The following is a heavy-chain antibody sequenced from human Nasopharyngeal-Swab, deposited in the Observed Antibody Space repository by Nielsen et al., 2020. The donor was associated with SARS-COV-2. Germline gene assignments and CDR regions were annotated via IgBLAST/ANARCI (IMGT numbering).Heavy chain of an antibody. Sequence: WIRQPPGKGLEWIGEINHSGSTNYNPSLKSRVTISVDTSKNQFSLKLSSVTAADTAVYYCARGSGGCKYYYDSSGYYGPDYWGQGTLVTISS. V-gene: IGHV4-34*01. J-gene: IGHJ4*02. D-gene: IGHD3-22*01. CDR2: INHSGST. CDR3: ARGSGGCKYYYDSSGYYGPDY.